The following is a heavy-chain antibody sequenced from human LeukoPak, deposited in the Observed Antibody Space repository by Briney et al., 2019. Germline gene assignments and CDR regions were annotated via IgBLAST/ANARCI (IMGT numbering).Heavy chain of an antibody. V-gene: IGHV1-18*01. CDR2: ISAYNGNT. CDR1: GGTFSSYA. Sequence: ASVKVSCKASGGTFSSYAISWVRQAPGQGLEWMGWISAYNGNTNYGQKLQGRVTMTTDTSTSTAYMELRSLRSDDTAVYYCARDRYDILTGYYENIISDYWGQGTLVTVSS. J-gene: IGHJ4*02. CDR3: ARDRYDILTGYYENIISDY. D-gene: IGHD3-9*01.